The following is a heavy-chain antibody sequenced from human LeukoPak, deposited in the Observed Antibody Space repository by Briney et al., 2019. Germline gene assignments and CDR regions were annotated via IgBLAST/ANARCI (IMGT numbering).Heavy chain of an antibody. CDR2: INHSGST. Sequence: PSETLSLTCAVSGDSISSNNWWSWVRQPPGKGLEWIGEINHSGSTNYNPSLKSRVTISVDTSKNQFSLKLSSVTAADTAVYYCARGSNNWNDYYYYYYMDVWGKGTTVTVSS. CDR1: GDSISSNNW. V-gene: IGHV4-4*02. D-gene: IGHD1-20*01. J-gene: IGHJ6*03. CDR3: ARGSNNWNDYYYYYYMDV.